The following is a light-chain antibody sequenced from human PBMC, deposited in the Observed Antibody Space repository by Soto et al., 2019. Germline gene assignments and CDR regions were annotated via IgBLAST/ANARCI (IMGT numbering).Light chain of an antibody. Sequence: QSVLTQPASVSGSPGQSITISCAGTSSDVGGYDYVSWYQQEPGEAPKLMIYDVTNRPSGVSNRFSGSKSGNTASLTISGLQAEDEADYYCSSYTSDSTPYVFGTGTKVTVL. J-gene: IGLJ1*01. CDR3: SSYTSDSTPYV. V-gene: IGLV2-14*01. CDR1: SSDVGGYDY. CDR2: DVT.